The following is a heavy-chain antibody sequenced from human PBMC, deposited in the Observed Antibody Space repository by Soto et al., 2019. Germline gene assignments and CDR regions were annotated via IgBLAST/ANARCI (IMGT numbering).Heavy chain of an antibody. CDR2: ISPYNGNT. CDR3: ARGKYFYDNSGWGIFDY. V-gene: IGHV1-18*04. J-gene: IGHJ4*02. Sequence: QVQMEQSGAEVKKPGASVKVSCKTSGFTFRSNGIVWGRQAPGQRLEWMGWISPYNGNTRYAQKVQGRVTLTTDVSTTTAYMELRGLRSEDTAVYDCARGKYFYDNSGWGIFDYWRQGTLVTVSS. D-gene: IGHD3-22*01. CDR1: GFTFRSNG.